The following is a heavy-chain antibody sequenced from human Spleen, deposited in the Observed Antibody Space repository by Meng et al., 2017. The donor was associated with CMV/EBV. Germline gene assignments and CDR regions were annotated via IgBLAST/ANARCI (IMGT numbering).Heavy chain of an antibody. CDR3: ARETPIVVVPAEDYFDY. CDR2: FGRSDIMP. V-gene: IGHV3-11*06. J-gene: IGHJ4*02. Sequence: GGSLRLSCRASGCPTASGHSFSDYFMSWIRQSPGKGLEWVANFGRSDIMPTYADSVKGRFTISRDNAKNSLYLQMNSLRAEDTAVYYCARETPIVVVPAEDYFDYWGQGTLVTVSS. CDR1: GHSFSDYF. D-gene: IGHD2-2*01.